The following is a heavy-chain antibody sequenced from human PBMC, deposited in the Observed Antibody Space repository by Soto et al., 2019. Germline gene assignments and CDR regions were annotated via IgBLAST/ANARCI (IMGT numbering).Heavy chain of an antibody. CDR2: INHSVST. CDR1: GGSFSGYY. CDR3: ARGLRSGYHPYYYYGMDV. V-gene: IGHV4-34*01. Sequence: PXASLSLTCAVYGGSFSGYYWSWIRQPPGKGLEWIGEINHSVSTNYNPSLKSRVTISVDTSKNQFSLKLSSVTAADTAVYYCARGLRSGYHPYYYYGMDVWAQGTTVTVPS. D-gene: IGHD3-3*01. J-gene: IGHJ6*02.